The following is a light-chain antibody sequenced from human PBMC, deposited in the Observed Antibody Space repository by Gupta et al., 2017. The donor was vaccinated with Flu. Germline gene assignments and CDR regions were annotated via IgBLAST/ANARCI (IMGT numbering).Light chain of an antibody. CDR2: EDN. CDR3: QSYDSSTLV. J-gene: IGLJ3*02. CDR1: SGSIASNY. V-gene: IGLV6-57*01. Sequence: NFMLTQPHSVSDSPGKTVTISCTRSSGSIASNYVQWYQQRPGSSPTTVIYEDNQRPSGVPDRFSGSIDSSSNSASLTISGLKTEDEADYYCQSYDSSTLVFGGGTKLTVL.